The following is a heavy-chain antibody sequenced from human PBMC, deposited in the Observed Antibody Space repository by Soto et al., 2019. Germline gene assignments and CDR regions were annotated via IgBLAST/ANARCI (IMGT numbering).Heavy chain of an antibody. V-gene: IGHV3-7*03. CDR3: ARDRGSSSWYRNFYYYGMDV. J-gene: IGHJ6*02. CDR1: GFTFSSYW. Sequence: VGSLRLSCAASGFTFSSYWMSWVRQAPGKGLEWVANIKQDGSEKYYVDSVKGRFTISRDNAKNSLYLQMNSLRAEDTAVYYCARDRGSSSWYRNFYYYGMDVWGQGTTVTVSS. D-gene: IGHD6-13*01. CDR2: IKQDGSEK.